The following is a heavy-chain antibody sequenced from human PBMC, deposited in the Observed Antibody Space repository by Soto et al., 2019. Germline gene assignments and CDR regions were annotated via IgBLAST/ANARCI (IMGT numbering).Heavy chain of an antibody. Sequence: GGSPRLSCAASGFTFSSYAMHWVRQAPGKGLEYVSAISSNGGSTYYANSVKGRFTISRDNSKNTLYLQMGSLRAEDMAVYYCARALIVVVPAATRSAFDIWGQGTMVTVSS. J-gene: IGHJ3*02. D-gene: IGHD2-2*01. CDR2: ISSNGGST. CDR3: ARALIVVVPAATRSAFDI. V-gene: IGHV3-64*01. CDR1: GFTFSSYA.